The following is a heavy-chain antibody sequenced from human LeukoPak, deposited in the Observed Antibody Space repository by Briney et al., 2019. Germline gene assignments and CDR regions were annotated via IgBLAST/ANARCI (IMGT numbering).Heavy chain of an antibody. CDR1: DGSVSSGSYY. V-gene: IGHV4-61*01. D-gene: IGHD5-18*01. J-gene: IGHJ4*02. Sequence: SETLSLTCTVSDGSVSSGSYYWSWIRQPPGKGLEWIGYIYYSASTNYNPSLKSRVTISVDTSNNQFSLKLSSVTAADTAVYYCARGSRGYSYGWGQGTLVTVSS. CDR3: ARGSRGYSYG. CDR2: IYYSAST.